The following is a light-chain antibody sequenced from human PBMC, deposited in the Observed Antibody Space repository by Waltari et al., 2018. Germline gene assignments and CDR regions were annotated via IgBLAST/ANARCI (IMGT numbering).Light chain of an antibody. J-gene: IGKJ1*01. CDR1: QGINIY. V-gene: IGKV1-9*01. CDR3: QQYFSPPET. CDR2: AAS. Sequence: DIQLTQSPSFLSASVGDRVTITCRASQGINIYLAWYQQKPGKAPKLLIYAASTLPSGVPSRFSGSGSGTEFTLTISSLQPEDFATYYCQQYFSPPETFGQGTKVEIK.